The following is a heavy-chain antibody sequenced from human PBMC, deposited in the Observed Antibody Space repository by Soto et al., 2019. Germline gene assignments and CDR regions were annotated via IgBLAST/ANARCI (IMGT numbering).Heavy chain of an antibody. CDR1: GASITGSSY. V-gene: IGHV4-4*07. Sequence: SETLSLTCTVSGASITGSSYRSWLRQPAGKGLEWIGRFSLSGTTNYNPSLRGRVTMSADVSKNQFSLRLTSVTAADTALYYCARGMTPLGAPTWYYFDSWGQGPLVT. D-gene: IGHD2-15*01. J-gene: IGHJ4*02. CDR2: FSLSGTT. CDR3: ARGMTPLGAPTWYYFDS.